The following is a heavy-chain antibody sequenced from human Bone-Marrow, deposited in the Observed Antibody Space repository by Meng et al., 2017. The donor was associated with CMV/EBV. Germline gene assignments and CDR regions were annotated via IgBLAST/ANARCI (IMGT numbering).Heavy chain of an antibody. CDR2: VSASGNTM. V-gene: IGHV3-11*01. CDR1: GFTFSDYY. Sequence: GGSLRLSCAASGFTFSDYYMSWIRQAPGKGLEWVSYVSASGNTMYYADSVKGRFTISRDSAKNSLYLQMNSLRAEDTAVYYCARDSPTRGMDVWGQGTTVTVSS. J-gene: IGHJ6*02. CDR3: ARDSPTRGMDV.